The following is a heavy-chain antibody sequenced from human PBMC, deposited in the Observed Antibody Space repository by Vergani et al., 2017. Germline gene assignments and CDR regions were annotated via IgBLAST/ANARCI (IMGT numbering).Heavy chain of an antibody. Sequence: EVQLLESGGGLVQSGGSLRLSCAASGFTFSTYAMIWVRQAPGKGLEWVSTISSDGGSTYYADSVKGRFTISRDNSKNTLSLQMNSLTAEDTAIYYCAGPQGTSAYYYGGFDYWGQGILVTVSS. CDR1: GFTFSTYA. V-gene: IGHV3-23*01. D-gene: IGHD3-22*01. CDR3: AGPQGTSAYYYGGFDY. J-gene: IGHJ4*02. CDR2: ISSDGGST.